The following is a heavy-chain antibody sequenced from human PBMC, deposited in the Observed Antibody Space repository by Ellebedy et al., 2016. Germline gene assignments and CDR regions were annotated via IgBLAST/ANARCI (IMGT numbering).Heavy chain of an antibody. CDR1: GGSISSGGYY. Sequence: SETLSLXXTVSGGSISSGGYYWSWIRQHPGKGLEWIGYIYYSGSTYYNPSLKSRVTISVDTSKNQFSLKLSSVTAADTAVYYCARDRMSYYYYGMDVWGQGTTVTVSS. D-gene: IGHD2-8*01. J-gene: IGHJ6*02. V-gene: IGHV4-31*03. CDR2: IYYSGST. CDR3: ARDRMSYYYYGMDV.